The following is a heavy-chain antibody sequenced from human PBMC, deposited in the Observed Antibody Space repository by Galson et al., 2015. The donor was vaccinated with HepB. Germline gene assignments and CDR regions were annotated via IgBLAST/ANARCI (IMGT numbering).Heavy chain of an antibody. Sequence: SVKVSCKASGGTFSSYAISWVRQAPGQGLEWMGGIIPIFGTANYAQKFQGRVTITADESTSTAYMELSSLRSEDTAVYYCARGVQYCSSTSCYTGISLYYFDYWGQGTLVTVSS. J-gene: IGHJ4*02. V-gene: IGHV1-69*13. CDR3: ARGVQYCSSTSCYTGISLYYFDY. CDR1: GGTFSSYA. CDR2: IIPIFGTA. D-gene: IGHD2-2*02.